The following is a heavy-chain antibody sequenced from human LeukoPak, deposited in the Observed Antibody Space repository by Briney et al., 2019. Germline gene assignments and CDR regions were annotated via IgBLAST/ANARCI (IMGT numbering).Heavy chain of an antibody. V-gene: IGHV1-18*01. CDR2: ISAYNDNT. CDR3: ARATMLRGVSWFDP. J-gene: IGHJ5*02. CDR1: GYTFTSYA. Sequence: ASLKVSCKASGYTFTSYAISWVRQAPGQGLEWMGWISAYNDNTNYAQKFQGRVTMTTDTSTSTAYMELRSLRSDDTAVYYCARATMLRGVSWFDPWGQGTLVTVSS. D-gene: IGHD3-10*01.